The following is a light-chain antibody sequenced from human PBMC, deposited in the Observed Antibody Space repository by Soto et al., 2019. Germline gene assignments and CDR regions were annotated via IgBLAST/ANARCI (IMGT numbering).Light chain of an antibody. Sequence: QSVLTQPPSVSGVPGQRVTISCTGSSSNIGAGYDVHWYQQYPGQAPKILIYEVTHRPSGVPDRFSGSKSGNTASLTISGLQADDEADYYCISYTITSSPVFGPGTKVTVL. CDR1: SSNIGAGYD. CDR3: ISYTITSSPV. CDR2: EVT. V-gene: IGLV1-40*01. J-gene: IGLJ1*01.